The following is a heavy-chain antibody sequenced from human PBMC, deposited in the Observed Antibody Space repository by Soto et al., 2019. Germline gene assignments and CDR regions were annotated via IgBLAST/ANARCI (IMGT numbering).Heavy chain of an antibody. Sequence: QVQLVESGGGVVQPGGSLRLSGPALASTSSRHGRHWVGRAPGKGLRWGGVICSDGRNQRFAESVKGRFTISRDNSKNTLYLQMNSLRAEDTAVYYCARERTFGENNHNYMDVWGTGITVTVSS. CDR3: ARERTFGENNHNYMDV. CDR2: ICSDGRNQ. D-gene: IGHD3-10*01. V-gene: IGHV3-33*01. CDR1: ASTSSRHG. J-gene: IGHJ6*03.